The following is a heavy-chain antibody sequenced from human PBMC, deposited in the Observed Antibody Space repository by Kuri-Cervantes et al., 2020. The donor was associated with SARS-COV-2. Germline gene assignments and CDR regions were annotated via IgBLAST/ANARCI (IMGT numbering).Heavy chain of an antibody. D-gene: IGHD6-19*01. CDR2: IYYSGST. Sequence: SETLSLTCAVSGYSISSGYYWGWIRQPPGKGLEWIGYIYYSGSTYYNPSLKSRVTISVDTSKNQFSLKLSSVTAADTAGYYCARVGGQVAGTLYFQHWGQGTLVTVSS. J-gene: IGHJ1*01. CDR1: GYSISSGYY. CDR3: ARVGGQVAGTLYFQH. V-gene: IGHV4-38-2*01.